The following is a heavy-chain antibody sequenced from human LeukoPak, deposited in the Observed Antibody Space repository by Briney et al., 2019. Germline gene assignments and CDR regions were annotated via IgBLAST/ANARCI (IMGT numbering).Heavy chain of an antibody. D-gene: IGHD3-22*01. V-gene: IGHV4-30-4*08. Sequence: SETLSLTCTVSGGSISSGDYYWSWIRQPPGKGLEWIGYIYYSGSTYYNPSLKSRVTISVDTSKNQFSLKLSSVTAADTAVYYCARVANGRANYDSSGSIDYWGQGTLVTVSS. CDR3: ARVANGRANYDSSGSIDY. CDR2: IYYSGST. CDR1: GGSISSGDYY. J-gene: IGHJ4*02.